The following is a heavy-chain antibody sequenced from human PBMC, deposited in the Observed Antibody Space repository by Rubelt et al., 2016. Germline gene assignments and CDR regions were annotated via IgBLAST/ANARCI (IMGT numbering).Heavy chain of an antibody. J-gene: IGHJ4*02. D-gene: IGHD4-23*01. CDR1: GGSFSSYF. CDR3: ARVRGRWRIDY. Sequence: QVQLQQWGAGLLKPSETLSLTCAVYGGSFSSYFWSWIRQPPGKGLEWIGEINHSGSTNYNPSLKSRVTISVDTSKNQFSLKLSSVTAADTAVYYCARVRGRWRIDYWGQGTLVTVSS. CDR2: INHSGST. V-gene: IGHV4-34*01.